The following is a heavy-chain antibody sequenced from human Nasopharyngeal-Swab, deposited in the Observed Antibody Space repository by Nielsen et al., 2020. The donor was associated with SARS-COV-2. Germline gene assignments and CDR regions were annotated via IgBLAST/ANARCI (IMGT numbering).Heavy chain of an antibody. J-gene: IGHJ4*02. CDR3: ARDHSGSYYPSNFDY. D-gene: IGHD1-26*01. CDR1: GYTFTSYA. CDR2: INAGNGNT. Sequence: ASVKVSCKASGYTFTSYAMHWVRQAPGQRLEWMGWINAGNGNTKYSQKFQGRVTITRDTSASTAYMELSSLRSEDTAVYYCARDHSGSYYPSNFDYWGQGTLVTVSS. V-gene: IGHV1-3*01.